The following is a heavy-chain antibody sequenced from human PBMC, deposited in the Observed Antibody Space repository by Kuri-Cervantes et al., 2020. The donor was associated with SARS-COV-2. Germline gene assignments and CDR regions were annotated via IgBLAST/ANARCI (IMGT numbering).Heavy chain of an antibody. CDR1: GYSISSGYY. D-gene: IGHD2-15*01. V-gene: IGHV4-38-2*01. J-gene: IGHJ5*02. CDR3: ARLKGGSNWFDP. CDR2: IYHSGST. Sequence: SETLSLTCAVSGYSISSGYYWSWIRQPPGKGLEWIGSIYHSGSTYYNPSLKSRVTISVDTSKNQFSLKLSSVTAADTAVYYCARLKGGSNWFDPWGQGTLVTVSS.